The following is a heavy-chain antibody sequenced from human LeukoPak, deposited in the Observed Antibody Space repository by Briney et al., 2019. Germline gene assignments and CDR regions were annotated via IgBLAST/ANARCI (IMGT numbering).Heavy chain of an antibody. CDR2: ISYDGSNK. CDR1: GFTFSNYP. Sequence: PGGSLRLSCAASGFTFSNYPMHWVRQAPSKGLEWVAVISYDGSNKYYADSVKGRFTISRDNSKNTLYLQMNSLRAEDTAVYYCAREARPPYDFWSGYRYGMDVWGQGTTVTVSS. D-gene: IGHD3-3*01. J-gene: IGHJ6*02. CDR3: AREARPPYDFWSGYRYGMDV. V-gene: IGHV3-30-3*01.